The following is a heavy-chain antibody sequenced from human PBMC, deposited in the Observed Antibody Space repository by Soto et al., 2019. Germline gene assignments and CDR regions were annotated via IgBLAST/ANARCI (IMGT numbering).Heavy chain of an antibody. CDR3: ARTGIAARSYYYYGMDV. Sequence: EVQLVESGGGLVKPGGSLRLSCAASGFTFSSYSMNWVRQAPGKGLEWVSSISSSSYIYYADSVKGRFTISRDNAKNSLYLQMNSLRAEDTAVYYCARTGIAARSYYYYGMDVWGQGTTVTVSS. V-gene: IGHV3-21*01. D-gene: IGHD6-6*01. CDR1: GFTFSSYS. J-gene: IGHJ6*02. CDR2: ISSSSYI.